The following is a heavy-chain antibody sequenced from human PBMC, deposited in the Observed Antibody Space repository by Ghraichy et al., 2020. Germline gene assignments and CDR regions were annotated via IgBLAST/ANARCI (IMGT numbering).Heavy chain of an antibody. Sequence: SETLSLTCTVSGGSISSSSYYWGWIRQPPGKGLEWIGSIYYSGSTYYNPSLKSRVTISVDTSKNQFSLKLSSVTAADTAVYYCARHLPIFFEDSSSVGWFDPWGQGTLVTVSS. CDR3: ARHLPIFFEDSSSVGWFDP. V-gene: IGHV4-39*01. CDR2: IYYSGST. J-gene: IGHJ5*02. CDR1: GGSISSSSYY. D-gene: IGHD6-6*01.